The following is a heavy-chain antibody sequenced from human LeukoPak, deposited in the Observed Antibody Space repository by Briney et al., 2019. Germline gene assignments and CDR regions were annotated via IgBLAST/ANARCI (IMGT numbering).Heavy chain of an antibody. D-gene: IGHD3-10*01. CDR2: IYHSGST. J-gene: IGHJ5*02. V-gene: IGHV4-38-2*02. CDR3: ARGLGPGNWFDP. CDR1: GYSISSGYY. Sequence: SETLSLTCTVSGYSISSGYYWGWIRQPPGKGLEWIGSIYHSGSTFYNPSLKSRVTISVDTSKNQFSLKLSSVTAADTAMFYCARGLGPGNWFDPWGQGTLVTVSS.